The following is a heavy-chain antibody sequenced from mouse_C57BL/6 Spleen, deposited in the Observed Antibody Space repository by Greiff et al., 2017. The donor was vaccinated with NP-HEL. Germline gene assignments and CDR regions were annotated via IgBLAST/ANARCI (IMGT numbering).Heavy chain of an antibody. J-gene: IGHJ4*01. V-gene: IGHV1-55*01. CDR3: SSMVTTDYYAMDY. D-gene: IGHD2-2*01. Sequence: VQLQQPGAELVKPGASVKMSCKASGYTFTSYWITWVKQRPGQGLEWIGDIYPGSGRTNYNEKFKSKATLTVDTSSSTAYMQLSSLTSEYSAVYYCSSMVTTDYYAMDYWGQGTSVTVSS. CDR1: GYTFTSYW. CDR2: IYPGSGRT.